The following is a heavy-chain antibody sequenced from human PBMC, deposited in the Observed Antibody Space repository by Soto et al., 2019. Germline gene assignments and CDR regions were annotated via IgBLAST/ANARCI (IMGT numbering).Heavy chain of an antibody. D-gene: IGHD3-3*01. J-gene: IGHJ6*02. Sequence: SQTLSLTCAISGDSVSSNSAAWNWIRQSPSRGLEWLGRTYYRSKWYNDYAVSVKSRITINPDTSKNQFSLQLNSVTPEDTAVYYCAREPTIFGVVITGYYYYYGMDVWGRGTTVTVSS. CDR3: AREPTIFGVVITGYYYYYGMDV. CDR1: GDSVSSNSAA. V-gene: IGHV6-1*01. CDR2: TYYRSKWYN.